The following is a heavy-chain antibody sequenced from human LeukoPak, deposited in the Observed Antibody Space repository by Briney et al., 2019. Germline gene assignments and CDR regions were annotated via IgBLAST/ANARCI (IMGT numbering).Heavy chain of an antibody. Sequence: GGSLRLSCAASGFTFSSYDMSWVRQAPGKGLEWVSGISGSGSSTYYADSVKGRFTISRDNSKSTLYLQMNSLRAEDTAVYYCAKEPFRGGGYNLDYWGQGTLVTISS. V-gene: IGHV3-23*01. CDR3: AKEPFRGGGYNLDY. J-gene: IGHJ4*02. CDR2: ISGSGSST. D-gene: IGHD5-24*01. CDR1: GFTFSSYD.